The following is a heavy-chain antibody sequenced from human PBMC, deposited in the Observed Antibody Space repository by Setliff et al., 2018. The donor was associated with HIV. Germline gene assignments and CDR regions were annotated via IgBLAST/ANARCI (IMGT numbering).Heavy chain of an antibody. Sequence: LRLSCEASGLSSSFAWMHWVRQVPGMGLEWVAFIRYDGSIKYYADSVKGRFSVSRDNSNKTLYLQMNSLRAEDTAVYFCARDPGGREFDYWGQGTLVTVSS. J-gene: IGHJ4*02. V-gene: IGHV3-33*08. CDR1: GLSSSFAW. CDR2: IRYDGSIK. CDR3: ARDPGGREFDY. D-gene: IGHD1-26*01.